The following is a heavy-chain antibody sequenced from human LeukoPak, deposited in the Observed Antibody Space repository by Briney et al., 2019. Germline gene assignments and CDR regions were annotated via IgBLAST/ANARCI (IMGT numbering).Heavy chain of an antibody. CDR1: GFTFSDYY. D-gene: IGHD1-26*01. Sequence: GGSLRLSCAASGFTFSDYYKRWIRQAPGKGLEWGLYISSSGSTIYSAYSVTCRFTISRDNAKNSLYLQMNSLRAEDTAVYYCARAGTWELIYYFDYWGQGTLVTVSS. J-gene: IGHJ4*02. CDR3: ARAGTWELIYYFDY. CDR2: ISSSGSTI. V-gene: IGHV3-11*04.